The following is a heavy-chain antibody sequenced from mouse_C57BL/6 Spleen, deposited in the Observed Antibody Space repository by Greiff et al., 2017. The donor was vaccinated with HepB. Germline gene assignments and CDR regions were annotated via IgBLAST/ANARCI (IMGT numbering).Heavy chain of an antibody. D-gene: IGHD1-1*01. Sequence: EVQRVESGGGLVKPGGSLKLSCAASGFTFSSYAMSWVRQTPEKRLEWVATISDGGSYTYYPDNVKGRFTISRDNAKNNLYLQMSHLKSEDTAMYYCARDLGFYYGSSYGWGQGTTLTVSS. V-gene: IGHV5-4*01. J-gene: IGHJ2*01. CDR3: ARDLGFYYGSSYG. CDR2: ISDGGSYT. CDR1: GFTFSSYA.